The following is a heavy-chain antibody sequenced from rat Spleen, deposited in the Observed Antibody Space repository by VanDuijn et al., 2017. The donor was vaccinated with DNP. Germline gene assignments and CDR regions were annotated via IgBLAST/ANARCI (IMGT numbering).Heavy chain of an antibody. J-gene: IGHJ4*01. D-gene: IGHD1-11*01. CDR1: GFIFSDYN. CDR3: ARDEGSYYYAMDA. CDR2: ITSSGGST. V-gene: IGHV5-25*01. Sequence: EVQLVESGGGLVQPGRSLKLSCAGSGFIFSDYNMAWVRQVPGKGLEWIASITSSGGSTYYPDSVKGRFTISRDNAKNTLYLQMNSLRSEDTATYYCARDEGSYYYAMDAWGQGTSVTVSS.